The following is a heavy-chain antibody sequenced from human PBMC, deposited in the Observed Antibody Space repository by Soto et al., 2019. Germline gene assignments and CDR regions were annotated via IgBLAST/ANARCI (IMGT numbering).Heavy chain of an antibody. CDR3: ANGNFDY. CDR1: GCTFGNYG. D-gene: IGHD2-15*01. V-gene: IGHV3-30*18. CDR2: ISYDGSNK. Sequence: SLRLCCAAAGCTFGNYGMHWVRQAPGKGLEWVAVISYDGSNKYYADSVKGRFTISRDNSKNTLYLQMNSLRAEDTAVYYCANGNFDYWGQGTLVTVSS. J-gene: IGHJ4*02.